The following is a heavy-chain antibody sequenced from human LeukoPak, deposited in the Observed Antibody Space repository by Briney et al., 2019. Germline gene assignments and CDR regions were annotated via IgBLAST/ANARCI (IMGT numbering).Heavy chain of an antibody. D-gene: IGHD5-12*01. Sequence: GGSLRLSCAVSGFTSNTYSMSWVRQAPGKGLEWVSVITGSGGSTYCADSVKGRFTISRDDSKNTLYLQMNSLKTEDTAVYYCTTGPPSGYDQYYYYMDVWGKGTTVTVSS. CDR1: GFTSNTYS. CDR2: ITGSGGST. V-gene: IGHV3-23*01. J-gene: IGHJ6*03. CDR3: TTGPPSGYDQYYYYMDV.